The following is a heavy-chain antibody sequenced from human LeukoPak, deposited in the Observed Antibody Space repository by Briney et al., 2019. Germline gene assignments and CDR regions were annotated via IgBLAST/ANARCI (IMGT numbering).Heavy chain of an antibody. V-gene: IGHV1-69*06. D-gene: IGHD2-15*01. J-gene: IGHJ4*02. CDR2: MIPIFGTA. CDR3: ARQDLGYCSGGSCYALDY. CDR1: GGTFSSYA. Sequence: ASVRVSCKASGGTFSSYAISWVRQAPGQGLEWMGGMIPIFGTANYAQKFQGRVTITADKSTSTAYMELSSLRSEDTAVYYCARQDLGYCSGGSCYALDYWGQGTLVTVSS.